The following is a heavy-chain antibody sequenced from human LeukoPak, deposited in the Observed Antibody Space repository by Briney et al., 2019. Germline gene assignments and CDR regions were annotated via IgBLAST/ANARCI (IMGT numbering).Heavy chain of an antibody. V-gene: IGHV4-34*01. D-gene: IGHD5-24*01. CDR2: INHSGST. CDR3: ATGGYKGDYYGMDV. J-gene: IGHJ6*02. Sequence: SETLSLTCAVYGGSFSGYFWSWIRQPPGKGLEWIGEINHSGSTNYNPSLKSRVTISVDTSKNQFSLKLSSVTAADTAVYYCATGGYKGDYYGMDVWGQGTTVTVSS. CDR1: GGSFSGYF.